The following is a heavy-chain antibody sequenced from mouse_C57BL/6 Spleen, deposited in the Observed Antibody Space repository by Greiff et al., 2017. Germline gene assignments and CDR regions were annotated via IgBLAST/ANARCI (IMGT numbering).Heavy chain of an antibody. V-gene: IGHV1-9*01. CDR1: GYTFTGYW. CDR3: ARQNYGSSPPWFAY. D-gene: IGHD1-1*01. J-gene: IGHJ3*01. Sequence: VMLVESGAELMKPGASVKLSCKATGYTFTGYWIEWVKQRPGHGLEWIGEILPGSGSTNYNEKFKGKATFTADTSSNPAYMQLSSLTTEDSAIYYCARQNYGSSPPWFAYWGQGTLVTVSA. CDR2: ILPGSGST.